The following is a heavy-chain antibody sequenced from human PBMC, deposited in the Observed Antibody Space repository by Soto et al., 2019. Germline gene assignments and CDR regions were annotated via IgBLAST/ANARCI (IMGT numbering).Heavy chain of an antibody. CDR1: GFSFSSYA. CDR3: ARDTWIVSSITSLDH. Sequence: TGGSLRLSCAASGFSFSSYALNWVRQAPGKGLEWVSTISGRGGRAYYADSVKGRFTISRDNSKNALYLRMDSLRVEDTAVYFCARDTWIVSSITSLDHWGQGDLVTVSS. J-gene: IGHJ4*02. V-gene: IGHV3-23*01. D-gene: IGHD1-26*01. CDR2: ISGRGGRA.